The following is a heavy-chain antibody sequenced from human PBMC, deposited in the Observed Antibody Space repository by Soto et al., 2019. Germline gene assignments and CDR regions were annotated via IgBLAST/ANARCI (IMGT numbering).Heavy chain of an antibody. CDR2: IYSGGST. CDR3: ASSQDYGDYVDAFDI. CDR1: GFTVSSNY. J-gene: IGHJ3*02. Sequence: GGSLRLSCAASGFTVSSNYMSWVRQAPGKGLEWVSVIYSGGSTYYADSVKGRFNISRDNSKNTLYLQMNSLRAEDTAVYYCASSQDYGDYVDAFDIWGQGTMVTVSS. D-gene: IGHD4-17*01. V-gene: IGHV3-66*01.